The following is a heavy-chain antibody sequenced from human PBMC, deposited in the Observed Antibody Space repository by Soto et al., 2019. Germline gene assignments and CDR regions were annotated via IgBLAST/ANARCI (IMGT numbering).Heavy chain of an antibody. CDR1: GFMFSSAW. J-gene: IGHJ4*02. Sequence: EVQVVESGGDLVEPGGSLRLSCVTSGFMFSSAWMSWVRQAPGKGLEWVARIKSTKDGGARDYAAPVNGRFSISRDDSKSKVYLQMNSLRVEDTALYYCVEGWNDFWGQGTLVTVSS. CDR3: VEGWNDF. V-gene: IGHV3-15*01. D-gene: IGHD1-1*01. CDR2: IKSTKDGGAR.